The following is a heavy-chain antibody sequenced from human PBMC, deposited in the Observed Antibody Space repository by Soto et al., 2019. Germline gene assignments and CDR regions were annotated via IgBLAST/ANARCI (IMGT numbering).Heavy chain of an antibody. V-gene: IGHV3-48*03. CDR2: ISSSGSTI. CDR3: ARGGGIRMGDAFDI. Sequence: EVQLVESGGGLVQPGGSLRLSCAASGFTFSSYEMNWVRQAPGKGLEWVSYISSSGSTIYYADSVKGRFTISRDNAKNSLSLQMNSLRAEDTAVYYCARGGGIRMGDAFDIWGQGTMVTVSS. D-gene: IGHD3-16*01. CDR1: GFTFSSYE. J-gene: IGHJ3*02.